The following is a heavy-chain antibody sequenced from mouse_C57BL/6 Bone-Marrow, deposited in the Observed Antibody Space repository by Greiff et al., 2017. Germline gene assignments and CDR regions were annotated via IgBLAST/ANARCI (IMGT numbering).Heavy chain of an antibody. J-gene: IGHJ3*01. CDR3: AREDGYYVWFAY. D-gene: IGHD2-3*01. CDR2: ISYDGSN. V-gene: IGHV3-6*01. Sequence: VQLQQSGPGLVKPSHSLSLTCSVTGYSITSGYYWNWIRQSPGNKLEWMGYISYDGSNNYNPSIKNRIAITPDTSKNQFFLKLNSVTTEDSATYYCAREDGYYVWFAYWGQGTLVTVSA. CDR1: GYSITSGYY.